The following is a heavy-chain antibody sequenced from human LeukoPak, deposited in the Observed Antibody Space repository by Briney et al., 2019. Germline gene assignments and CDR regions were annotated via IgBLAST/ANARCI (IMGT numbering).Heavy chain of an antibody. Sequence: GGSLRLSCAAAGFTFSSYAMSWVRQAPGKGLEWVSAISGSGGSTYYADSVKGRSTISRDNSKNTLYLQMNSLRAEDTAVYYCAKDKSYGGNYLDFWGQGTLVTVSS. CDR1: GFTFSSYA. V-gene: IGHV3-23*01. CDR3: AKDKSYGGNYLDF. J-gene: IGHJ4*02. CDR2: ISGSGGST. D-gene: IGHD4-23*01.